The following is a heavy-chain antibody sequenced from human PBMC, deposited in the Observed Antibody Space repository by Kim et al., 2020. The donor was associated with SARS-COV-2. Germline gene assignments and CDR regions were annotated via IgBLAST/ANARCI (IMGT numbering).Heavy chain of an antibody. J-gene: IGHJ5*02. Sequence: SETLSLTCAVYGGSLSSYFWTWIRQPPGKGLEWIGEVDHSGNTNYKSSLKSRVTISVDTSKTQFSLRLTSVTAADTGVYYCARGRSLAAPTRTNWFDPWGQGTLVTVSS. D-gene: IGHD6-25*01. CDR3: ARGRSLAAPTRTNWFDP. CDR2: VDHSGNT. V-gene: IGHV4-34*01. CDR1: GGSLSSYF.